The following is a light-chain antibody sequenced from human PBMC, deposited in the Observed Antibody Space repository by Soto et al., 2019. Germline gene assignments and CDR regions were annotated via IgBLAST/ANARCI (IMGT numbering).Light chain of an antibody. CDR3: AAWDASLNGPV. CDR2: SNN. CDR1: SSNIGSNT. Sequence: QSVLTQPPSASGTPGQRVTISCSGSSSNIGSNTVNWYQQLPGTAPKLLIYSNNQRPSGVPDRFSGSKSGTSASLAISGLPSEDAADYYCAAWDASLNGPVFGGGTKLTVL. V-gene: IGLV1-44*01. J-gene: IGLJ3*02.